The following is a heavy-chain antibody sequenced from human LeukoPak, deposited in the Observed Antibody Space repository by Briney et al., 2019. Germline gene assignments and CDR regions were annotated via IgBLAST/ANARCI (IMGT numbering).Heavy chain of an antibody. CDR2: INHSGST. Sequence: SETLSLTCAVCGGSFSGYYWSWIRQPPGKGLEWIGEINHSGSTNYNPSLKSRVTISVDTSKNQFSLKLSSVTAADTAVYYCARRRRSYGFDYWGQGTLVTVSS. CDR1: GGSFSGYY. V-gene: IGHV4-34*01. D-gene: IGHD5-18*01. J-gene: IGHJ4*02. CDR3: ARRRRSYGFDY.